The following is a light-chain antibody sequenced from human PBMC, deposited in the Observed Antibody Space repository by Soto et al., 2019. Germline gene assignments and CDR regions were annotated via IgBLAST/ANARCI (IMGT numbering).Light chain of an antibody. Sequence: DIQMTQSPSTLSASVGDRVTITCRASQSISSWLAWYQQKPGKAPKLLIYDASSLESGVPSGFSGSGSGTEFTLTISSLQPDDFATYYCQQYNSYSPFFGQGTKLEIK. J-gene: IGKJ2*01. CDR2: DAS. CDR3: QQYNSYSPF. V-gene: IGKV1-5*01. CDR1: QSISSW.